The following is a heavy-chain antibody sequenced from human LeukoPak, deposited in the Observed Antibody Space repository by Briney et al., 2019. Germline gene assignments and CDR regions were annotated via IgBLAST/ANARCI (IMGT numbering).Heavy chain of an antibody. D-gene: IGHD1-26*01. Sequence: WGSLRLSCVGSGFTFSAYGMHWVRQAPGKGLEWVAVISYDGSNKYYADSVKGRFTISRDNSKNTLYLQMTSLRAEDTAVYSCSKDHKWELDYDYYGVDVWGQGTTVTVSS. J-gene: IGHJ6*02. CDR1: GFTFSAYG. CDR2: ISYDGSNK. V-gene: IGHV3-30*18. CDR3: SKDHKWELDYDYYGVDV.